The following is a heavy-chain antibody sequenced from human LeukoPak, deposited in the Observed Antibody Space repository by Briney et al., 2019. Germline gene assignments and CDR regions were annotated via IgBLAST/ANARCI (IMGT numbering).Heavy chain of an antibody. CDR1: GFTFSSYW. Sequence: PGGSLRLSCAASGFTFSSYWMHWVRHTPGKGLVWVSRIKGDGSSTSYADSVKGRFTISRDNSKNTLYLQMNSLRAEDTAVYYCAKAPRYGELYANFDYWGQGTLVTVSS. CDR3: AKAPRYGELYANFDY. V-gene: IGHV3-74*01. CDR2: IKGDGSST. J-gene: IGHJ4*02. D-gene: IGHD4-17*01.